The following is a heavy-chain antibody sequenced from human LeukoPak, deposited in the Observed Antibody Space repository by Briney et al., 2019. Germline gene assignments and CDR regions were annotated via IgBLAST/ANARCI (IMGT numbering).Heavy chain of an antibody. Sequence: ASVKVSCKASGYTFTSYYMHWVRQAPGQGLEWMGIINPSGGSTSYAQKFQGRVTMTRDTSTSTVYMELSRLRSDDTAVYYCARDFEVASLFDYWGQGTLVTVSS. CDR3: ARDFEVASLFDY. J-gene: IGHJ4*02. D-gene: IGHD3-9*01. CDR2: INPSGGST. CDR1: GYTFTSYY. V-gene: IGHV1-46*01.